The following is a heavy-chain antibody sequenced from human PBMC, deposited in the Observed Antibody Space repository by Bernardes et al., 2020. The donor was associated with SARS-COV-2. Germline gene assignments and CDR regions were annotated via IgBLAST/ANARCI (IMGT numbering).Heavy chain of an antibody. V-gene: IGHV3-74*01. Sequence: VGSLILSCAASGFTFSGSWMHWVRQAPGKGLEWVSRISSDGSSTSYADSVKGRFTISRDNAKNTLFLQVNSLRDEDTAVYYCAKGGNGHGDWDSWGQGNLVPVSS. D-gene: IGHD4-17*01. CDR3: AKGGNGHGDWDS. CDR1: GFTFSGSW. J-gene: IGHJ4*02. CDR2: ISSDGSST.